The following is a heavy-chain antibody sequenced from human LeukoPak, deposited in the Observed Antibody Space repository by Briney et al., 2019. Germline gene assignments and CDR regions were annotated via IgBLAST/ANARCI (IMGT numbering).Heavy chain of an antibody. CDR3: ANLDCYDSSGHPPDY. CDR1: GFTFSSYA. D-gene: IGHD3-22*01. Sequence: GGSLRLSCAASGFTFSSYAMSWVRQAPGKGLEWVSAISGSGGSTYYADSVKGRFTISRDNSKNTLYLQMNSLRAEDTAVYYCANLDCYDSSGHPPDYWGQGTLVTVSS. J-gene: IGHJ4*02. V-gene: IGHV3-23*01. CDR2: ISGSGGST.